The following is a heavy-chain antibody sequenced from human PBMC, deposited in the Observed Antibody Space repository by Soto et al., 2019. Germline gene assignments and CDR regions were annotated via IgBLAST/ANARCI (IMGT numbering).Heavy chain of an antibody. V-gene: IGHV3-30*18. CDR2: ISYDGSNK. CDR3: AKGNTVVLRFLESSRGMDV. J-gene: IGHJ6*02. CDR1: GFTFSSYG. Sequence: SLRLSCAASGFTFSSYGMHWVRQAPGKGLEWVAVISYDGSNKYYADSVKGRFTISRDNSKNTLYLQMNSLRAEDTAVYYCAKGNTVVLRFLESSRGMDVWGQGTTVTVSS. D-gene: IGHD3-3*01.